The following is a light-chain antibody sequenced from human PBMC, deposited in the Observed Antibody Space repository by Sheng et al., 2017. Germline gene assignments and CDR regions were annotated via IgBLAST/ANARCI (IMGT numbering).Light chain of an antibody. Sequence: QAVLTQPPSASGTPGQRVTISCSGSNSNIGNDNVYWYQQLPGTAPKLLIYNDNQRPSGVPDRFSGSKSGTSASLAISGLRSEDEADYYCGTWDSSLSAFYVFGTGTKVTVL. CDR1: NSNIGNDN. CDR3: GTWDSSLSAFYV. J-gene: IGLJ1*01. V-gene: IGLV1-47*02. CDR2: NDN.